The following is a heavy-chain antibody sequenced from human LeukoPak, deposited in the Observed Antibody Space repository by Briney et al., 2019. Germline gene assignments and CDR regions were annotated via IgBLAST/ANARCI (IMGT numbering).Heavy chain of an antibody. CDR1: GYTFTDYL. CDR2: ISPNSGGT. J-gene: IGHJ4*02. V-gene: IGHV1-2*02. Sequence: GASVKVSCKASGYTFTDYLIHWVRQAPGQGLEWMGWISPNSGGTHYAQKFQGRVTMTRDTSISTAYMELSRLRSDDTAVYYCARDPGYSSPRGDYWGQGTLVTVSS. D-gene: IGHD5-18*01. CDR3: ARDPGYSSPRGDY.